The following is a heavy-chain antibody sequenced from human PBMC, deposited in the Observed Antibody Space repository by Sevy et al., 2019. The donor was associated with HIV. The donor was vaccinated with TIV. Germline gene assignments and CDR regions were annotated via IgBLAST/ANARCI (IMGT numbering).Heavy chain of an antibody. CDR2: IYYSGST. V-gene: IGHV4-61*01. CDR3: AAPRYSYGDFDY. Sequence: SETLLTCTVSGGSVSSGSYYWSWIRQPPGKGLEWIGYIYYSGSTNYNPSLKSRVTISVDTSKNQFSLKLSSVTAADTAVYYCAAPRYSYGDFDYWGQGTLVTVSS. D-gene: IGHD5-18*01. CDR1: GGSVSSGSYY. J-gene: IGHJ4*02.